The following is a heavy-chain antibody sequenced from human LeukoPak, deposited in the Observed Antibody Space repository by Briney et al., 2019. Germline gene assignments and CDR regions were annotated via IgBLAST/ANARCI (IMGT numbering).Heavy chain of an antibody. D-gene: IGHD6-19*01. V-gene: IGHV3-30-3*01. CDR3: ASVRPIAVAGTFDY. J-gene: IGHJ4*02. CDR2: ISYDGSNK. CDR1: GFTFSSYA. Sequence: GGSLRLSCAASGFTFSSYAMHWVRQAPGKGLEWVAVISYDGSNKYYADSVKGRFTISRDNSKNTLYLQMNSLRAEDTAVYYCASVRPIAVAGTFDYWGQGTLVTVSS.